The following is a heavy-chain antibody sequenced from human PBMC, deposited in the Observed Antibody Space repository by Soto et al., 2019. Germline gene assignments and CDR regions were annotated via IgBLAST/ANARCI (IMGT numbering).Heavy chain of an antibody. V-gene: IGHV5-51*01. CDR2: IYPGDSDT. Sequence: PGESLKISCKGSGYSFTSYWIGRVRQMPGKGLEWMGIIYPGDSDTRYSPSFQGQVTISADKSISTAYLQWSSLKASDTAMYYCARHRMFLRDKEFDDFDIWCQGTMVTVSS. J-gene: IGHJ3*02. CDR1: GYSFTSYW. D-gene: IGHD2-15*01. CDR3: ARHRMFLRDKEFDDFDI.